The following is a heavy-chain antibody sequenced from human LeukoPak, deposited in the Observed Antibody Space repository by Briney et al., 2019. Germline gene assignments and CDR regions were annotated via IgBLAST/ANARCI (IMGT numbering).Heavy chain of an antibody. D-gene: IGHD3-22*01. V-gene: IGHV4-34*01. CDR1: GGSFSGYY. CDR3: ARGRIYYDSSGDFDY. J-gene: IGHJ4*02. CDR2: INHSGST. Sequence: SETLSLTCAVYGGSFSGYYWSWIRQPPGKGLEWIGEINHSGSTNYNPSLKSRVTISVDTSKNQFFLKLSSVTAADTAVYYCARGRIYYDSSGDFDYWGQGTLVTVSS.